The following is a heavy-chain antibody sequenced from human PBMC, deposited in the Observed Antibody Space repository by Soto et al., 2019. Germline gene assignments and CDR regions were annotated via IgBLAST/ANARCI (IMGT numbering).Heavy chain of an antibody. CDR1: GYTLTELS. CDR3: ASFVVVPAATPPGGYNWNPTV. Sequence: ASVKVSCKVSGYTLTELSMHWVRQAPGKGLEWMGGFDPEDGETIYAQKFQGRVTMTEDTSTDTAYIELSSLRSEDTAVYYCASFVVVPAATPPGGYNWNPTVWGQGTMVTVSS. D-gene: IGHD2-2*01. V-gene: IGHV1-24*01. CDR2: FDPEDGET. J-gene: IGHJ3*01.